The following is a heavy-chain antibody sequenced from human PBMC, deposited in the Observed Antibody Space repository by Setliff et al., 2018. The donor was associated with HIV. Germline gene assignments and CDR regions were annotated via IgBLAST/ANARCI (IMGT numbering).Heavy chain of an antibody. J-gene: IGHJ4*02. V-gene: IGHV1-2*02. CDR3: ARSNFWSGFGYGY. D-gene: IGHD3-3*01. CDR1: GYTFTGYY. CDR2: ISANNGGT. Sequence: ASVKVSCKASGYTFTGYYMHWVRQAPGQGLEWMGWISANNGGTNYAQKFQGRVTMTRDTSISTAYMELSRLRSDDTAVYYCARSNFWSGFGYGYWGQGTLVTVSS.